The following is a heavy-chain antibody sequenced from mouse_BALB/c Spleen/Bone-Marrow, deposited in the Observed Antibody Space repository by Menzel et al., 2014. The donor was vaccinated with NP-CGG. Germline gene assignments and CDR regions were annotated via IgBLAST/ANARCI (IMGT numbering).Heavy chain of an antibody. J-gene: IGHJ4*01. CDR3: ARRIPYGYAMDY. CDR2: INPNNGGT. V-gene: IGHV1-22*01. CDR1: GYTFTEYT. Sequence: VQLQQSGPELVKPGASVKISCKTSGYTFTEYTMHWVKQSHGKSLEWVGTINPNNGGTSYNQKFKGKATLTVDKPSSTAYMELRSLTSEGSAVYYCARRIPYGYAMDYWGQGTSVTVSS. D-gene: IGHD2-2*01.